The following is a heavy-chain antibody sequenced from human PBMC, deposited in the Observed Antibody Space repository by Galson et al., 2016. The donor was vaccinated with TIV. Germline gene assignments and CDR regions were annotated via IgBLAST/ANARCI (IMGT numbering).Heavy chain of an antibody. CDR1: IVTFSRYA. V-gene: IGHV3-23*01. CDR3: AKNREAVTGITSDAFDI. Sequence: SLRLSCAASIVTFSRYAMSWVRQAPGKGLEWVSTINSSGGRTYYADSVKGRFTISRDNSKNTLFLQMNTLRAEDTAVYFCAKNREAVTGITSDAFDIWGQGTKAAVSS. D-gene: IGHD1-7*01. J-gene: IGHJ3*02. CDR2: INSSGGRT.